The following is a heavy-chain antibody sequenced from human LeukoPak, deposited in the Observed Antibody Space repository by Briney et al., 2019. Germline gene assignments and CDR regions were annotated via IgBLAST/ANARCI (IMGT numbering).Heavy chain of an antibody. CDR3: ATYLSSSWPRWFDP. CDR2: FDPEDGVT. V-gene: IGHV1-24*01. CDR1: GYTLTELS. J-gene: IGHJ5*02. D-gene: IGHD6-13*01. Sequence: ASVKVSCKVSGYTLTELSMHWVRQAPGKGLEWMGGFDPEDGVTIYAQKFQGRVTMTEDTSTDTAYMELSSLRSEDTAVYYCATYLSSSWPRWFDPWGQGTLVTVSS.